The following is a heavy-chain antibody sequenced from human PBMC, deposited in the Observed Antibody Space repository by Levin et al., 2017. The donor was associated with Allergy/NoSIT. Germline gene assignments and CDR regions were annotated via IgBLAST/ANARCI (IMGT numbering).Heavy chain of an antibody. CDR1: GFTFNNYW. D-gene: IGHD3-16*01. CDR2: ISSDGSST. J-gene: IGHJ4*02. Sequence: HTGGSLRLSCAASGFTFNNYWMHWVRQAPGKGLVWVSRISSDGSSTSYADSVKGRFTISRDNAKNTLYLQMNSLRAEDTAVYYCAKGGSKAIDYWGQGTLVTVSS. CDR3: AKGGSKAIDY. V-gene: IGHV3-74*01.